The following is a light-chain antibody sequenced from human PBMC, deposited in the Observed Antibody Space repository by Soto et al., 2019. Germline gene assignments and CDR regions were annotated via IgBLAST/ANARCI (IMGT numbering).Light chain of an antibody. J-gene: IGLJ3*02. CDR3: CSYAGSSLWV. V-gene: IGLV2-11*01. CDR2: DVS. CDR1: SSDVGGHNL. Sequence: QSALTQPRSVSGSPGQSVTISCTGTSSDVGGHNLVSWYQQHPGKAPKLVIYDVSNCHSGVPDRFFGSKSGNTASLTISGLQAEDEADYYCCSYAGSSLWVFGGGTKLTVL.